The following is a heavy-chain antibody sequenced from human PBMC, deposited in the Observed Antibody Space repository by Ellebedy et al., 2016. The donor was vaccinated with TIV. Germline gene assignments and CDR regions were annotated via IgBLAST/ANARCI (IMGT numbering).Heavy chain of an antibody. V-gene: IGHV1-2*02. J-gene: IGHJ4*02. Sequence: ASVKVSXKASGYTFTGYYMHWVRQAPGQGLEWMGWINPNSGGTNYAQKFQGRVTMTRDTSISTAYMELRSLRSDDTAVYYCARANYDILTGYYDYWGQGTLVTVSS. CDR1: GYTFTGYY. CDR2: INPNSGGT. D-gene: IGHD3-9*01. CDR3: ARANYDILTGYYDY.